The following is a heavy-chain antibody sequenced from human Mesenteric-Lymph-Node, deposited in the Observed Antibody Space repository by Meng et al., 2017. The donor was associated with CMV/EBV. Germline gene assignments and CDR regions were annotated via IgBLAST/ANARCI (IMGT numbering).Heavy chain of an antibody. CDR1: GFTFSGYY. J-gene: IGHJ5*02. CDR2: ITNSGSAT. D-gene: IGHD2-15*01. V-gene: IGHV3-11*04. Sequence: GGSLRLSCAGSGFTFSGYYMGWVRQAPGKGLEWVSYITNSGSATYYADSVKGRFTTSRDNAKKLLYLQMNSLTVEDTAVYYCARDASRSCSGGSCYWFDPWGQGTLVTVSS. CDR3: ARDASRSCSGGSCYWFDP.